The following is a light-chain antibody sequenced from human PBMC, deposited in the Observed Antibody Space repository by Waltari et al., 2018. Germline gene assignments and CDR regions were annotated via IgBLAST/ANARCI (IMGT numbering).Light chain of an antibody. J-gene: IGLJ2*01. CDR2: EVT. CDR1: RNNVGHSNY. Sequence: QSALTQPTSVSGSLGQSITISCTGTRNNVGHSNYVSWYQHHPDNAPKLIIYEVTNRPSGVSTRFSGSKSGNTASLTISGLQAEDEAFYYCSSYTISSAIFIFGGGTKVTV. CDR3: SSYTISSAIFI. V-gene: IGLV2-14*01.